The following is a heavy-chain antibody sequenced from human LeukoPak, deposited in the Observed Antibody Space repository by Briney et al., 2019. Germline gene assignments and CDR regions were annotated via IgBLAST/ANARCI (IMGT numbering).Heavy chain of an antibody. CDR1: GGSISSSTYY. D-gene: IGHD3-10*01. Sequence: KPSETLSLTCTVSGGSISSSTYYWGWIRQPPGKGLEWIGSIYYSGSTYYNPSLKSRVTISVDTSKNQFSLKLSSVTAADTAVYYCASALWFGELELDPWGQGTLVTVSS. CDR3: ASALWFGELELDP. V-gene: IGHV4-39*01. CDR2: IYYSGST. J-gene: IGHJ5*02.